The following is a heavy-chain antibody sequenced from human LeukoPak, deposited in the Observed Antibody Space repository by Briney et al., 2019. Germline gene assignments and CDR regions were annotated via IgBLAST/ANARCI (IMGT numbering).Heavy chain of an antibody. CDR3: ATVVVRGVMVDY. Sequence: ASVKVSCKVSGYTLTELSMHWVRQAPGKGLEWMGGFDPEDGETIYAQKFQGRVTMTEDTSTDTAYMELSSLRSEDTAVYYCATVVVRGVMVDYWGQGTLVAVSS. CDR1: GYTLTELS. J-gene: IGHJ4*02. V-gene: IGHV1-24*01. CDR2: FDPEDGET. D-gene: IGHD3-10*01.